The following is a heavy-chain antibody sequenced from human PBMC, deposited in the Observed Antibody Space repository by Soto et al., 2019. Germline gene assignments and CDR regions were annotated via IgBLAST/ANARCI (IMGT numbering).Heavy chain of an antibody. V-gene: IGHV1-2*07. CDR1: GYTFSGFH. CDR2: INPNSGGT. CDR3: ARHYFPAEQNWNDAYNWFDP. J-gene: IGHJ5*02. D-gene: IGHD1-1*01. Sequence: ASVKFSCKTSGYTFSGFHMHWVRQVPGQGLECMGWINPNSGGTVYAHQFQGRVTMTRXTXXSXXXMELXXXRXDDTAVYYCARHYFPAEQNWNDAYNWFDPWG.